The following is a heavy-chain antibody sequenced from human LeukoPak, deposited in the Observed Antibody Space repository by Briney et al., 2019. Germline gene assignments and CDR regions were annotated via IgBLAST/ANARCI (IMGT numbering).Heavy chain of an antibody. V-gene: IGHV4-59*01. CDR2: IHYSGST. Sequence: SETLSLTCTVSGGSISSYYWNWIRQPPGKGLEWLGYIHYSGSTKYNPALESRVTISLDTAKNQFSLRLSSLTAADTAVYYCARGEGQAVSAFDYWGQGMLVTVSS. J-gene: IGHJ4*02. CDR1: GGSISSYY. CDR3: ARGEGQAVSAFDY. D-gene: IGHD2-21*02.